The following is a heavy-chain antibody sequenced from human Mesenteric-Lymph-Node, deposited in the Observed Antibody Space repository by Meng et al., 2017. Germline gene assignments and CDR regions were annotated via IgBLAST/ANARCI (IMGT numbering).Heavy chain of an antibody. J-gene: IGHJ4*02. V-gene: IGHV1-18*04. CDR2: ISGYNGNT. CDR1: GYSITRHC. D-gene: IGHD3-10*01. Sequence: LPVQSGVVGKNPRAPVKVSCEACGYSITRHCISWVRQAPGQGLEWWGWISGYNGNTHYAQKLQGRVTMSTDRPTATAYMELRNLRSDDTGVYYCAKGTPGRRDAENWGQGTLVTVSS. CDR3: AKGTPGRRDAEN.